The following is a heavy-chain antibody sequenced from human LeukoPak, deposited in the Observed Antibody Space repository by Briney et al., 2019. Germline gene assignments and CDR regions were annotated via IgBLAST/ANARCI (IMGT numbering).Heavy chain of an antibody. V-gene: IGHV1-2*02. CDR3: ARDHEDGYNYRFDY. Sequence: GASVKVSCKASGYTFTGYYMHWVRQAPGQGLEWMGWINPNSGGTNYAQKFQGRVTMTRDTSISTAYMELSRLRSDDTAVYYCARDHEDGYNYRFDYWGQGTLVTVSS. D-gene: IGHD5-24*01. CDR1: GYTFTGYY. J-gene: IGHJ4*02. CDR2: INPNSGGT.